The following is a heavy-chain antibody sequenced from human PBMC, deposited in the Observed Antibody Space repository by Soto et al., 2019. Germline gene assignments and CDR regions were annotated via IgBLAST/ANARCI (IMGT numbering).Heavy chain of an antibody. Sequence: GASVKVSCKASGYTFNNYGVTWVRQAPGQALEWMGWISGYNTNTLYAQKFEGRVTMTISTSTSTAYLELRRLRSDDTAVYYCARERMWEPLPYWGQGTLVTVSS. CDR2: ISGYNTNT. D-gene: IGHD1-26*01. CDR1: GYTFNNYG. V-gene: IGHV1-18*01. J-gene: IGHJ4*02. CDR3: ARERMWEPLPY.